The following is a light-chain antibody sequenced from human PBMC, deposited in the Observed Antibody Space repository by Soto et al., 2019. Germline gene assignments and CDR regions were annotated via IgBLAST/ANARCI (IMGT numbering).Light chain of an antibody. J-gene: IGLJ3*02. CDR3: CSFAGSTNYWV. CDR2: DVT. Sequence: QPVLTQPASVSGSPGQSITISCTGTSSDIGTYNLVSWYQQYPGKAPKLLIFDVTKRPSGVSNRFSGSKSGNTASLTMSGLQAEDEADYYCCSFAGSTNYWVFGGGTKLTVL. CDR1: SSDIGTYNL. V-gene: IGLV2-23*02.